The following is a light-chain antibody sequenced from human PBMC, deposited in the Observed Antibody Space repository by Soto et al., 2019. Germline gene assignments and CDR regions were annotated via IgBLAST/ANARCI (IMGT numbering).Light chain of an antibody. CDR3: QQYNTYSGT. CDR2: KAS. V-gene: IGKV1-5*03. Sequence: DIQMTQSPSTLSASVGDRVTITGRASQDIGSWLAWYQQKPGKAPKLLIYKASSLESGVPSRFSGSGSGTDFTLTISSLQPDDFATYYCQQYNTYSGTFGPGTKVDIK. CDR1: QDIGSW. J-gene: IGKJ3*01.